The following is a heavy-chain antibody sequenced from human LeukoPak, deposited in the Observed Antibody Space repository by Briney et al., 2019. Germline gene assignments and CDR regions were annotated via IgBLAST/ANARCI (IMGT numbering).Heavy chain of an antibody. CDR3: ARGPQWLAYDY. CDR1: GFTFSTYG. D-gene: IGHD6-19*01. Sequence: GGSLRLSCAASGFTFSTYGMNWVRQAPGKGLEWVSSISGSSDYKYYADSVKGRFTISRDNAKNSLYLQMNSLRVEDTAVHYCARGPQWLAYDYWGQGTLVTVSS. V-gene: IGHV3-21*01. CDR2: ISGSSDYK. J-gene: IGHJ4*02.